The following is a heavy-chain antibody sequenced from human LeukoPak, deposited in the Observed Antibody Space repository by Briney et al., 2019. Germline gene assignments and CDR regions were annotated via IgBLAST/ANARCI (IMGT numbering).Heavy chain of an antibody. D-gene: IGHD5-12*01. V-gene: IGHV4-34*01. CDR3: VRASVDSGGAFDV. CDR1: GGSFSGYY. Sequence: SETLSLTCAVYGGSFSGYYWSWICQPPGKGLEWIGEINHSGSTNYNPSLKSRVTISVDTPKNQFSLTLSSMTAADTATYYCVRASVDSGGAFDVWGQGTVVTVSS. J-gene: IGHJ3*01. CDR2: INHSGST.